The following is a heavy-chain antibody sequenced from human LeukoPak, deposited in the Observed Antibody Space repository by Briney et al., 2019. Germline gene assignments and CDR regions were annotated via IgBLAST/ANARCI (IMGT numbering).Heavy chain of an antibody. CDR1: GFTFSDYG. D-gene: IGHD4-23*01. J-gene: IGHJ3*02. Sequence: GGSLRLSCAGSGFTFSDYGMNWVRQAPGKGLEWVSYSSSSGSPIYYADSVKGRFTISRDNAKNSLYLQMNSLRAEDTAVYYCARELIIYGGNDAFDIWGQGTMVTVSS. CDR2: SSSSGSPI. V-gene: IGHV3-48*01. CDR3: ARELIIYGGNDAFDI.